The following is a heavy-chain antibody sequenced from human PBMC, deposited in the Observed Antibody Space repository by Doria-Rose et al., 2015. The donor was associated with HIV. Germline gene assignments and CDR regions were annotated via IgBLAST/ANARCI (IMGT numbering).Heavy chain of an antibody. CDR3: ARIKSSRWYHKYYFDF. CDR1: GGSLSSPGMG. D-gene: IGHD6-13*01. J-gene: IGHJ4*02. V-gene: IGHV2-26*01. Sequence: ESGPVLVKPTETLTLTCTVSGGSLSSPGMGVSWIRQPPGKALEWLAHICSDDERSYRTALKSRLTTSSGTSKSQVVLTMTDMDPVDTATYYCARIKSSRWYHKYYFDFWGQGTLVIVSA. CDR2: ICSDDER.